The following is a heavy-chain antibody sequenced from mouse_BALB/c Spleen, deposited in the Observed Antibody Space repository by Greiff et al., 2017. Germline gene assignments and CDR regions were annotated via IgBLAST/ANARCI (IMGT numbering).Heavy chain of an antibody. Sequence: EVMLVESGGGLVKPGGSLKLSCAASGFTFSSYAMSWVRQTPEKRLEWVASISSGGSTYYPDSVKGRFTISRDNARNILYLQMSSLRSEDTAMYYCASGHYYGYHYYAMDYWGQGTSVTVSS. CDR1: GFTFSSYA. D-gene: IGHD1-2*01. CDR2: ISSGGST. J-gene: IGHJ4*01. V-gene: IGHV5-6-5*01. CDR3: ASGHYYGYHYYAMDY.